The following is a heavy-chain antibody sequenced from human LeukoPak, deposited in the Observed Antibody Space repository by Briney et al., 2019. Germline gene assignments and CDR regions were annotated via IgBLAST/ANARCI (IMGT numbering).Heavy chain of an antibody. V-gene: IGHV4-28*06. CDR2: IYHSGST. D-gene: IGHD1-26*01. J-gene: IGHJ4*02. CDR1: GYSISSSNW. CDR3: ARGSYYFDN. Sequence: KSSETLSLTCAVSGYSISSSNWWGWIRQPPGKGLEWIGHIYHSGSTTYNPSLKSRVTMSVDTSKNQFSLKVSSVTALDTAVYYCARGSYYFDNWGQGTLVTVSS.